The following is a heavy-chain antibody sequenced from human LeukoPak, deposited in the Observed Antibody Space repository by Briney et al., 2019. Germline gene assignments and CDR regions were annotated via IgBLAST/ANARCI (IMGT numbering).Heavy chain of an antibody. Sequence: GGSLRLSCAASGFTFSSYGMSWVRQAPGKGLEWVSAISGSGGSTYYADSVKGRFTISRDNAKNTLYLQMNSLRAEDTAVYYCARDPWEMVTMESYFDYWGQGTLVTVSS. CDR2: ISGSGGST. CDR1: GFTFSSYG. V-gene: IGHV3-23*01. D-gene: IGHD5-24*01. CDR3: ARDPWEMVTMESYFDY. J-gene: IGHJ4*02.